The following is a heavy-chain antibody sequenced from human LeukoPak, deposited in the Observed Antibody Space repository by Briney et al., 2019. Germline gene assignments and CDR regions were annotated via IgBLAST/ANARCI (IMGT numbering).Heavy chain of an antibody. CDR1: GYTFTSYW. D-gene: IGHD2-15*01. CDR3: ARGEMRYCSGGYCYDY. Sequence: GESLKISCKGSGYTFTSYWIGWVRQMPGKGLEGMGIIYPGDSDTRYSPSFQGQVTISADKSISTAYLQWSSLKASDTAMYYCARGEMRYCSGGYCYDYCGQGTLVTVSS. V-gene: IGHV5-51*01. J-gene: IGHJ4*02. CDR2: IYPGDSDT.